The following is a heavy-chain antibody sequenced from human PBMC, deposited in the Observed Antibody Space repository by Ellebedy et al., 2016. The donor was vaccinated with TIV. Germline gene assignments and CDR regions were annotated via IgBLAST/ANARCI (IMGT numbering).Heavy chain of an antibody. V-gene: IGHV1-46*01. CDR2: INPSGGST. CDR3: ATSSPLFEYQLLPQPYGMDV. Sequence: AASVKVSCKASGYTFTSSNMHWVRQAHGQGLEWMGIINPSGGSTSYAQKFQGRVTMTEDTSTDTAYMEMSSLRSEDTAVYYCATSSPLFEYQLLPQPYGMDVWGQGTTVTGSS. D-gene: IGHD2-2*01. J-gene: IGHJ6*02. CDR1: GYTFTSSN.